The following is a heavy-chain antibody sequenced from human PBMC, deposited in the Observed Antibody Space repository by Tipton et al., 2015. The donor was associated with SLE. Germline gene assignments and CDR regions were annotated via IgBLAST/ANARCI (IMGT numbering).Heavy chain of an antibody. CDR3: ARHGDTTFDY. V-gene: IGHV3-74*01. Sequence: GSLRLSCVASGFTFSTYWMHWVRQAPGKGLVWVSRIHTDGSSTDYADSVKGRFTISRDNAKNTLYLQMNSLRAEDTAVYYCARHGDTTFDYWGQGTLVTVSS. CDR2: IHTDGSST. D-gene: IGHD1-14*01. CDR1: GFTFSTYW. J-gene: IGHJ4*02.